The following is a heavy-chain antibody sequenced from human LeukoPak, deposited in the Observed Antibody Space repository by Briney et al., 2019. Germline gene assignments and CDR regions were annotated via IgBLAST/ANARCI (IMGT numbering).Heavy chain of an antibody. D-gene: IGHD6-19*01. CDR2: IYYSGST. V-gene: IGHV4-61*08. CDR1: GGSISSGDYY. J-gene: IGHJ3*02. Sequence: SQTLSLTCTVSGGSISSGDYYWSWIRQPPGKGLEWIGYIYYSGSTNYNLSLKSRVTISVDTSKNQFSLKLSSVTAADTAVYYCAREQASYSSGWYVPAFDIWGQGTMVTVSS. CDR3: AREQASYSSGWYVPAFDI.